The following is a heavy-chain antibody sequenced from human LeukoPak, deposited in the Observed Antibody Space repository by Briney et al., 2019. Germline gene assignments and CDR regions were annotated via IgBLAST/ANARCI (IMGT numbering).Heavy chain of an antibody. CDR3: ARIRAAPDY. Sequence: SETMSLTCAVYGGSFSGYYWSWIRQPPGKGLEWIGEINHSGSPNYNPSLKSRVTISVDTSKNPFSLKLGSVTAADTAVYYCARIRAAPDYWGQGTLVTVSS. J-gene: IGHJ4*02. CDR1: GGSFSGYY. V-gene: IGHV4-34*01. CDR2: INHSGSP. D-gene: IGHD3-3*01.